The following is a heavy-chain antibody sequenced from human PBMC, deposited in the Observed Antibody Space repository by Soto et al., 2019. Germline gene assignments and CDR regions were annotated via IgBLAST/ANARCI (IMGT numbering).Heavy chain of an antibody. CDR3: ARGGSGYTWFNEF. CDR2: IIPVVQTA. D-gene: IGHD3-22*01. J-gene: IGHJ4*02. V-gene: IGHV1-69*01. Sequence: QEQLVQSGAEVKKPGSSVKVSCKASGGLFSSYPISWVRQVPGQGLEWMGGIIPVVQTAYYTQRFQGRVTITADESTKTAYRELSSLRSEDTAIYYCARGGSGYTWFNEFWGQGTLVTVSS. CDR1: GGLFSSYP.